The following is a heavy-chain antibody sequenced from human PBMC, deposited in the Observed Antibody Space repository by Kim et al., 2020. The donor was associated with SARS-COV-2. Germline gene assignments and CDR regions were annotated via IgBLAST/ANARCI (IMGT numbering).Heavy chain of an antibody. Sequence: SETLSLTCTVSGGSISSSSYYWGWIRQPPGKGLEWIGSIYYSGSTYYNPSLKSRVTISVDTSKNQFSLKLSSVTAADTAVYYCARRGGSYFRGNRISPDPWGQGTLVTVSS. CDR1: GGSISSSSYY. D-gene: IGHD1-26*01. V-gene: IGHV4-39*01. CDR2: IYYSGST. J-gene: IGHJ5*02. CDR3: ARRGGSYFRGNRISPDP.